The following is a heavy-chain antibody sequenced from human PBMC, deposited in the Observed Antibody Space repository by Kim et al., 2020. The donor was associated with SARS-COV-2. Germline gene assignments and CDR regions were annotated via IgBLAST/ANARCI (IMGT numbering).Heavy chain of an antibody. CDR1: GGSISSGGYY. J-gene: IGHJ4*02. CDR2: IYYSGST. V-gene: IGHV4-31*03. Sequence: SETLSLTCTVSGGSISSGGYYWSWIRQHPGKGLEWIGYIYYSGSTYYNPSLKSRVTISVDTSKNQFSLKLSSVTAADTAVYYCARDVVAGIGYWGQGTLVTVSS. CDR3: ARDVVAGIGY. D-gene: IGHD6-19*01.